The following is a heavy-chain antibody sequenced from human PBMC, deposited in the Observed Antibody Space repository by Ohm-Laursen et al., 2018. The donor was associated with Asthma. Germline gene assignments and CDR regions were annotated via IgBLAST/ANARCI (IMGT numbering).Heavy chain of an antibody. J-gene: IGHJ1*01. CDR2: ISASAGTM. CDR1: GITFSDSY. Sequence: SLRLSCAASGITFSDSYMTWIRQAPGKGLEWISYISASAGTMYYADSVRGRFTTSRDNARNSVYLQMNSLRAEDTALYYCARIGPEWELPGREYSVHHWGQGTLVTVSS. D-gene: IGHD1-26*01. CDR3: ARIGPEWELPGREYSVHH. V-gene: IGHV3-11*04.